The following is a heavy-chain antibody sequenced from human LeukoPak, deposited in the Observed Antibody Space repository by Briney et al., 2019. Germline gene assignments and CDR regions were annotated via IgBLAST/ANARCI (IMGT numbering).Heavy chain of an antibody. D-gene: IGHD2-2*01. Sequence: GGSLRLSCAASGFTFSSCGMHWVRRAPGKGLEGVAFIRYDGSNKYYADSVKGRFTISRDNSKNTLYLQMNSLRAEDTAVYYCAQNYCSTTSCYFYYMDVLGKGTTVTVSS. V-gene: IGHV3-30*02. CDR2: IRYDGSNK. CDR1: GFTFSSCG. J-gene: IGHJ6*03. CDR3: AQNYCSTTSCYFYYMDV.